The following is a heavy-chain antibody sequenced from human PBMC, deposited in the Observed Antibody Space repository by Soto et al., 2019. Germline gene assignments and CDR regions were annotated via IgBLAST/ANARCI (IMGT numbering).Heavy chain of an antibody. CDR2: ISGSGDST. V-gene: IGHV3-23*01. Sequence: EVQLLESGGGLVQPGGSLRLSCAASGFTFSNYAMSWVRQAPGKGLEWVSGISGSGDSTYYADSVKGGFTISRDNSKNTVYLQMNSLRAEDTGVYYCAKDYSSASIWRPYFDYWGQGTLVSVSS. J-gene: IGHJ4*02. CDR3: AKDYSSASIWRPYFDY. CDR1: GFTFSNYA. D-gene: IGHD6-6*01.